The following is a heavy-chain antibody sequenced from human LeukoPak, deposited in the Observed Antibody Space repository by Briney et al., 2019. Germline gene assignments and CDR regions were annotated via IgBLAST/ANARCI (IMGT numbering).Heavy chain of an antibody. Sequence: PGGSLRLSCVASGFTFSTYAMSWVRQAPGKGLEWVSVISGSGGSTYYADSVKGRFTISRENSKNTLYLQMNSLRAKDTAVYYCARLYSSGWYGYWGQGTLVTVSS. CDR2: ISGSGGST. V-gene: IGHV3-23*01. D-gene: IGHD6-19*01. J-gene: IGHJ4*02. CDR3: ARLYSSGWYGY. CDR1: GFTFSTYA.